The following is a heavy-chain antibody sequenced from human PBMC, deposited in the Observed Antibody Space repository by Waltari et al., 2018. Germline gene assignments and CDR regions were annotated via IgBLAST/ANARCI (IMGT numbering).Heavy chain of an antibody. Sequence: RGLVWIGEDDHRGRTNCHPSLKSRVTISVETATNQCALKLSSVTAADTAVYCCARGTYCSGCSCYRGMDVWGQGTTVTVSS. CDR3: ARGTYCSGCSCYRGMDV. J-gene: IGHJ6*02. V-gene: IGHV4-34*01. CDR2: DDHRGRT. D-gene: IGHD2-15*01.